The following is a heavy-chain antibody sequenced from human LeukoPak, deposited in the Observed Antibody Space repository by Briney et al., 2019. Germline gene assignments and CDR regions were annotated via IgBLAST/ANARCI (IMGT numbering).Heavy chain of an antibody. CDR1: GFTFRDSA. V-gene: IGHV3-23*01. Sequence: GGSLRLSCVASGFTFRDSAMSWVRQAPGKGLEWVSLISFSGGNTYYTDSVKGRFTISRDNSKGTMYLQMNSLRAEDTAIYYCARGDYGPLGYWGQGTLVTVSS. CDR3: ARGDYGPLGY. CDR2: ISFSGGNT. D-gene: IGHD4/OR15-4a*01. J-gene: IGHJ4*02.